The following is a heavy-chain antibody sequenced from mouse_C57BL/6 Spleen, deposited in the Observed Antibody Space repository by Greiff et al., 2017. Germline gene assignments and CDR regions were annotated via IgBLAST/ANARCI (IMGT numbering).Heavy chain of an antibody. CDR3: ARKDGNYYFDY. D-gene: IGHD2-1*01. J-gene: IGHJ2*01. Sequence: EVQVVESGGGLVKPGGSLKLSCAASGFTFSDYGMHWVRQAPEKGLEWVAYISRGSSTIYYADTVKGRFTISRDNAKNTLFLQMTSLRSEDTAMYYCARKDGNYYFDYWGQGTTLTVSS. CDR1: GFTFSDYG. CDR2: ISRGSSTI. V-gene: IGHV5-17*01.